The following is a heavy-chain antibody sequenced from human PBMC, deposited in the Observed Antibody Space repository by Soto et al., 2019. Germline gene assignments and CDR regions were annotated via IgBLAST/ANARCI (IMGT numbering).Heavy chain of an antibody. CDR3: AKESSSSGYYSNFDY. Sequence: VGSLRLSCAASGFTFSSYAMSWVRQAPGKGLEWVSAISGSGGSTYYADSVKGRFTISRDNSKNTLYLQMNSLRAEDTAVYYCAKESSSSGYYSNFDYWGQGTLVTVSS. CDR2: ISGSGGST. V-gene: IGHV3-23*01. J-gene: IGHJ4*02. CDR1: GFTFSSYA. D-gene: IGHD3-22*01.